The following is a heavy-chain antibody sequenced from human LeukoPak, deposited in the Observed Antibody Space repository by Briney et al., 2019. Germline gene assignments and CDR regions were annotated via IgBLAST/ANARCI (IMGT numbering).Heavy chain of an antibody. D-gene: IGHD2-15*01. CDR2: INAGNGNT. Sequence: GASVKVSCEASGYTFTTYGLHWVRQAPGQRLEWMGWINAGNGNTKYSQKFQGRVTISRDTSASTAYMELSSLRSEDMAVYYCARDPYCSGGSCYSGVFDIWGQGTMVTVSS. V-gene: IGHV1-3*01. J-gene: IGHJ3*02. CDR3: ARDPYCSGGSCYSGVFDI. CDR1: GYTFTTYG.